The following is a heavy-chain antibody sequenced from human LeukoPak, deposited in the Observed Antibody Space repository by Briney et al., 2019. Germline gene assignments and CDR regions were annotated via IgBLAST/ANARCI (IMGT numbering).Heavy chain of an antibody. V-gene: IGHV3-30*18. CDR2: ISYDGSNK. CDR1: GFTFSSYG. D-gene: IGHD3-3*01. Sequence: GGSLRLSCAASGFTFSSYGMHWVRQAPGKGLEWVAVISYDGSNKYYADSVKGRFTISRDNSKNTLYLQMNSLRAEDTAVYYCAKTMRRITIRDGMDVWGQGTTVTVSS. CDR3: AKTMRRITIRDGMDV. J-gene: IGHJ6*02.